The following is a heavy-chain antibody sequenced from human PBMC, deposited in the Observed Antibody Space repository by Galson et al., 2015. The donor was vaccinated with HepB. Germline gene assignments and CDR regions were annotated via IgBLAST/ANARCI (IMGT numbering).Heavy chain of an antibody. Sequence: SLRLSCAAPGFTVSSNHMSWVRQAPGKGLEWVSVIYSGDSTYYADSVRGRFTISRDNSKNTLYLQMNSLRAEDTAVYYCARLWRSTDAFDIWGQGTMVTVSS. CDR2: IYSGDST. D-gene: IGHD3-16*01. CDR1: GFTVSSNH. CDR3: ARLWRSTDAFDI. V-gene: IGHV3-53*01. J-gene: IGHJ3*02.